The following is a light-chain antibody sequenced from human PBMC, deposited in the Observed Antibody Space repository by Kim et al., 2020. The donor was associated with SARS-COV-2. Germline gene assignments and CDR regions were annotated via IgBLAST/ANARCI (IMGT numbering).Light chain of an antibody. V-gene: IGLV1-47*01. CDR1: TSNIANSD. Sequence: GQRVTISCSGSTSNIANSDVYWYQQFPGMAPKLLIYKNNQRPSGVPDRFSGSKSGTSASLAISGLRSEDEADYHCAAWDGSLSGRVFGGGTQLTVL. CDR3: AAWDGSLSGRV. J-gene: IGLJ3*02. CDR2: KNN.